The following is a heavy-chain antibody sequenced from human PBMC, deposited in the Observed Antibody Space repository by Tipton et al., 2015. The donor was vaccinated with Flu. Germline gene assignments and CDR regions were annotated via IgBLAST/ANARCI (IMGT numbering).Heavy chain of an antibody. Sequence: TLSLTCTVSGGSISSYYWSWIRQSPGKGLEWIGYFSYSGSTNYNPSLKSRVTISVDTSKNHFSLKLSSVTAADTAVYYCARLSSNWYHQLDNWGQGTLVTVSS. V-gene: IGHV4-59*07. CDR1: GGSISSYY. CDR3: ARLSSNWYHQLDN. J-gene: IGHJ4*02. CDR2: FSYSGST. D-gene: IGHD6-13*01.